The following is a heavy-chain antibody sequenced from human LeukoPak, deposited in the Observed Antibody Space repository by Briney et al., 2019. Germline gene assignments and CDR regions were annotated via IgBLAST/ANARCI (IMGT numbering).Heavy chain of an antibody. J-gene: IGHJ4*02. D-gene: IGHD2-21*02. V-gene: IGHV4-59*01. Sequence: PSETLSLTCTVSGGSISSYYWSWIRQPPGKGLEWIGYIYYTGSTNYSPSLKSRVTISVDTSKNQFSLKLSSVTAADTAAYYCARADPLLLAYYFDYWGQGTLVTVSS. CDR3: ARADPLLLAYYFDY. CDR2: IYYTGST. CDR1: GGSISSYY.